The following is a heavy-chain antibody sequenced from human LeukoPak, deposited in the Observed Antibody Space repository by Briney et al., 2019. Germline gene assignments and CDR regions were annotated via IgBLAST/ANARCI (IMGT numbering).Heavy chain of an antibody. J-gene: IGHJ4*02. V-gene: IGHV4-39*01. D-gene: IGHD2-2*01. CDR1: GGSISSSSYY. Sequence: PSETLSLTCTVSGGSISSSSYYWGWVRQPPGKGLEWIGSIYYSGSTYYNPSLKSRVTISVATSKNQFSLKLSSVTAADTAVYYCASQYCSSTSCSREPFDYWGQGTLVTVSS. CDR2: IYYSGST. CDR3: ASQYCSSTSCSREPFDY.